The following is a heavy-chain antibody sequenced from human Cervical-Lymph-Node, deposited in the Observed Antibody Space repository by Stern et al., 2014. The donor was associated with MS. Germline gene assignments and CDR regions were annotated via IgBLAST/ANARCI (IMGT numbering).Heavy chain of an antibody. CDR2: ISSWGSTT. CDR3: VRVRHFDSSGFSYGLDA. J-gene: IGHJ6*02. Sequence: QVQLVQSGGDLVKPGGSLRLSCVASGFTFIDYQMSWIRQAPGKGLEWVSCISSWGSTTYYADSVEALFTISRDNAKNSLYLQMNSLRAEDTAVYYCVRVRHFDSSGFSYGLDAWGQGTTVTVSS. V-gene: IGHV3-11*01. D-gene: IGHD3-22*01. CDR1: GFTFIDYQ.